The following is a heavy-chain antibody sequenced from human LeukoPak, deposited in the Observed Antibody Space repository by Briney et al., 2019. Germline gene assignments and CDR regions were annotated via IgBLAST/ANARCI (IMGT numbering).Heavy chain of an antibody. D-gene: IGHD3-22*01. CDR3: TTDSPPNYDSSDFDY. CDR1: GFTVSTNY. CDR2: IYSDGRT. V-gene: IGHV3-53*01. Sequence: GGSLRLSCAASGFTVSTNYMSWVRQAPGKGLEWVSVIYSDGRTYYADSVKGRFTISRDDSKNTLYLQMNSLKTEDTAVYYCTTDSPPNYDSSDFDYWGQGTLVTVSS. J-gene: IGHJ4*02.